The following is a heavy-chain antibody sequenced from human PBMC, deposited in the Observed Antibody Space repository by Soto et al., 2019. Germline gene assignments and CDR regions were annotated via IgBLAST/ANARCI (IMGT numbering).Heavy chain of an antibody. Sequence: SVKVSCKALGNTFTYRYLHWVRQAPGQALEWMGWITPFNGDVHYAQKFQERVTITRDRSINTAYMRMSSLRSEDTAMYYCASGGAGSGPFTWELPDHWGQGTLVTAPQ. CDR1: GNTFTYRY. D-gene: IGHD1-26*01. V-gene: IGHV1-45*02. J-gene: IGHJ4*02. CDR2: ITPFNGDV. CDR3: ASGGAGSGPFTWELPDH.